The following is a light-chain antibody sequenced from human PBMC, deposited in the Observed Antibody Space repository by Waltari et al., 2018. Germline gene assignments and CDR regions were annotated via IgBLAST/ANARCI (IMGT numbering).Light chain of an antibody. J-gene: IGKJ2*01. CDR2: GAS. Sequence: IVMTQSPATLSVSPGERVTHSCRASQSVSGNLAWYQQKPGQAPRLLMYGASTRAAGVPTRFSGSGSGTEFTVTISSLQSEDFAVYYCQQYNDWPQTFGQGTKLETK. V-gene: IGKV3-15*01. CDR1: QSVSGN. CDR3: QQYNDWPQT.